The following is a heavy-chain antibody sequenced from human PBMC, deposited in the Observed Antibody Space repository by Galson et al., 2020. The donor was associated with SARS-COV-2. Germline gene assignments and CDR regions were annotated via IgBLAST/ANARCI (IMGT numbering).Heavy chain of an antibody. J-gene: IGHJ6*02. D-gene: IGHD3-10*01. Sequence: ASETLSLTCTVSGGSISSSSYYWGWIRQPPGKGLEWIGSIYYSGSTYYNPSLKSRVTISVDTSKNQFSLKLSSVTAADTAVYYCARHFGGSGSYYKGGYYYYGMDGWGQGTTVTVSS. CDR1: GGSISSSSYY. CDR3: ARHFGGSGSYYKGGYYYYGMDG. V-gene: IGHV4-39*01. CDR2: IYYSGST.